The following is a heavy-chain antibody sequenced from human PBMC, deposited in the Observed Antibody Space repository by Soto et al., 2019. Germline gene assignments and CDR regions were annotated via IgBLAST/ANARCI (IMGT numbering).Heavy chain of an antibody. CDR3: ARVTLEGGHDAFDI. V-gene: IGHV1-69*13. D-gene: IGHD1-1*01. CDR2: IIPIFGTA. J-gene: IGHJ3*02. Sequence: SVKVSCKASGGTFSSYAISWVRLAPGQGLEWMGGIIPIFGTANYAQKFQGRVTITADESTGTAYMELSSLRSEDTAVYYCARVTLEGGHDAFDIWGQGTMVTVSS. CDR1: GGTFSSYA.